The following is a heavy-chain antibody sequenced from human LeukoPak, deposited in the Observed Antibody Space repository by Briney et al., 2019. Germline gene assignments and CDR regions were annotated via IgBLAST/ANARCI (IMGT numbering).Heavy chain of an antibody. D-gene: IGHD2-15*01. V-gene: IGHV3-23*01. CDR2: ISGSGGST. CDR1: GFTFSSYG. CDR3: ATIVSKYCSGGSCYDY. Sequence: GGSLRLSCAASGFTFSSYGMSWVRHAPGKGLEWVSAISGSGGSTYYADSVKGRFTISRDNSKNTLYLQMNSLRAEDTAVYYCATIVSKYCSGGSCYDYWGQGTLVTVSS. J-gene: IGHJ4*02.